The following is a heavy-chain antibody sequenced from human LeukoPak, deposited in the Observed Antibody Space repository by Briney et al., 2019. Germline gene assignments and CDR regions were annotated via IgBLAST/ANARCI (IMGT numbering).Heavy chain of an antibody. V-gene: IGHV1-2*02. CDR3: ARDIVATIPGPPDYYYYMDV. CDR1: GYTFTGYY. CDR2: INPNSGGT. D-gene: IGHD5-12*01. J-gene: IGHJ6*03. Sequence: ASVKVSCKASGYTFTGYYMHWVRQAPGQGLEWMGWINPNSGGTNCAQKFQGRVTMTRNTSISTAYMELSSLRSEDTAVYYCARDIVATIPGPPDYYYYMDVWGKGTTVTISS.